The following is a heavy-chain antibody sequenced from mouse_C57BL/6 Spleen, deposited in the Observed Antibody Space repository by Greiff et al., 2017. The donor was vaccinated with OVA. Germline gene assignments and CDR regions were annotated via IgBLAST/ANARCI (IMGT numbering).Heavy chain of an antibody. D-gene: IGHD2-3*01. CDR2: INPGSGGT. CDR3: ARGVDDGYYGLDAMDY. Sequence: QVQLQQSGAELVRPGTSVKVSCKASGYAFTNYLIEWVKQRPGQGLEWIGVINPGSGGTNYNEKFKGKATLTADKSSSTAYMQLSSLTSEDSAVYFCARGVDDGYYGLDAMDYWGQGTSVTVSS. CDR1: GYAFTNYL. V-gene: IGHV1-54*01. J-gene: IGHJ4*01.